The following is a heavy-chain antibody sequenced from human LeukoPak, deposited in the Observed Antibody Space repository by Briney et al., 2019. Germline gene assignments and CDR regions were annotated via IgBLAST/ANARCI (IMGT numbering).Heavy chain of an antibody. CDR2: IIPIFGIA. V-gene: IGHV1-69*04. CDR1: GGTFSSYA. D-gene: IGHD3-22*01. CDR3: ATGQTPRYYYDSSGN. Sequence: SVKVSCKASGGTFSSYAISWVRQAPGHGLEWMGRIIPIFGIANYAQKFQGRVTITADKSTSTAYMELSSLRSEDTAVYYCATGQTPRYYYDSSGNWGQGTLVTVSS. J-gene: IGHJ4*02.